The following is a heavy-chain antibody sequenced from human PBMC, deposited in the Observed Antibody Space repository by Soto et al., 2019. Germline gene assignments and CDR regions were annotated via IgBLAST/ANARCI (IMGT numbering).Heavy chain of an antibody. D-gene: IGHD2-2*01. CDR2: INIDGSST. CDR1: GFTFSSYW. J-gene: IGHJ6*02. CDR3: LATDCSSTSCYLARYYYGMDV. Sequence: EVQLVESGGGLVQPGGSLRLSCAASGFTFSSYWMHWVRQAPGKGLVWVSRINIDGSSTSYADSVKGRFTISRDNAKNTLYQQMNSLRAEDTAVYYCLATDCSSTSCYLARYYYGMDVWGQGTTVTVSS. V-gene: IGHV3-74*01.